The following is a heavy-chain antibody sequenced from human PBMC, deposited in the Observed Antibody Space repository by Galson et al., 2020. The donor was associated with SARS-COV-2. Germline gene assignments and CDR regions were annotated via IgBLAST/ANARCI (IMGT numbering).Heavy chain of an antibody. Sequence: SGPTLVNPTQTLTLTCTFSGFSLSSSGVGLGWIRQPPGKALDWLAPIYRDDDEHYSPSLTSRLTITKATSKNQVVLTMTNMDPVDTGTYYCAHVLYFESSGYWGFDYWGQGTRVIVSS. CDR1: GFSLSSSGVG. D-gene: IGHD3-22*01. V-gene: IGHV2-5*02. CDR3: AHVLYFESSGYWGFDY. J-gene: IGHJ4*02. CDR2: IYRDDDE.